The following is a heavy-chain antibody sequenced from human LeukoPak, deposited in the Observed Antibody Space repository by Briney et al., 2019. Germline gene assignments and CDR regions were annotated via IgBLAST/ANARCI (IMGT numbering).Heavy chain of an antibody. CDR1: GYTFTDYL. D-gene: IGHD4-17*01. V-gene: IGHV1-2*02. Sequence: GASVKVSCKTSGYTFTDYLMHWVRQAPGQGLEWMGWINPNSGGINYAQKFQGRVTMTRDTSISTACMELSRLRSDDTAVYYCARDICGSSTCYSHYGDNDAFDIWGQGTMVTVSS. CDR3: ARDICGSSTCYSHYGDNDAFDI. J-gene: IGHJ3*02. CDR2: INPNSGGI.